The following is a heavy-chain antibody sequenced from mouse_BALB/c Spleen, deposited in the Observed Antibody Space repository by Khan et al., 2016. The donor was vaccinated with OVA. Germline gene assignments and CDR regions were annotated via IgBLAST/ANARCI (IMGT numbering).Heavy chain of an antibody. CDR3: ARSYCNYLDY. CDR2: ISYSGST. D-gene: IGHD1-1*01. V-gene: IGHV3-2*02. CDR1: GYSITSDYA. Sequence: EVQLQESGPGLVKPSQSLSLTCTVTGYSITSDYAWNWIRQFPGNKLEWMGYISYSGSTSYNPSLKSRISITRDTSKNQFFLQLNSVTTEDTATYYCARSYCNYLDYWGQGTTLTVSS. J-gene: IGHJ2*01.